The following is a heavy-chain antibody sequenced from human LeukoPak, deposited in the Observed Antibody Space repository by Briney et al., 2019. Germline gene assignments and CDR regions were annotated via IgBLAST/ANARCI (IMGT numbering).Heavy chain of an antibody. CDR1: GGSISSYY. CDR2: IYYSGST. V-gene: IGHV4-59*01. J-gene: IGHJ6*02. Sequence: SSETLSLTCTVSGGSISSYYWSWIRQPPGKGLEWIGYIYYSGSTNYNPSLKSRVTISVDTSKNQFSLKLSSVTAADTAVYYCARGPILVVPALDYYYGMDVWGQGTTVTLSS. CDR3: ARGPILVVPALDYYYGMDV. D-gene: IGHD2-2*01.